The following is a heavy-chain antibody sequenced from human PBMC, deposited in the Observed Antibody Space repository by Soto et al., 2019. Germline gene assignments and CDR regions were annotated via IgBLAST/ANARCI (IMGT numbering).Heavy chain of an antibody. Sequence: PSETLSLTXTVSGGSISSGGYYWSWIRQHPGKGLEWIGYIYYSGSTYYNPSLKSRVTISVDTSKNQFSLKLSSVTAADTAVYYCARVETYYYYGMDVWGQGTTVTVSS. V-gene: IGHV4-31*02. CDR2: IYYSGST. CDR1: GGSISSGGYY. J-gene: IGHJ6*02. D-gene: IGHD3-3*01. CDR3: ARVETYYYYGMDV.